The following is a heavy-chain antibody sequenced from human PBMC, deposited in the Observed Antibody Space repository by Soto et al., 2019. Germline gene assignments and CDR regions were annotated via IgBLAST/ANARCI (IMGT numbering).Heavy chain of an antibody. V-gene: IGHV4-39*07. CDR1: GGSITSSSYY. Sequence: SETLSLTCTVSGGSITSSSYYWGWIRQPPGKGLEWIGSIYYSGSTYYNPSLKSRVTISVDTSKNQFSLKLSSVTAADTAVYYCARDLSMVKGDNWFDPWGQGTLVTVSS. D-gene: IGHD5-18*01. CDR2: IYYSGST. J-gene: IGHJ5*02. CDR3: ARDLSMVKGDNWFDP.